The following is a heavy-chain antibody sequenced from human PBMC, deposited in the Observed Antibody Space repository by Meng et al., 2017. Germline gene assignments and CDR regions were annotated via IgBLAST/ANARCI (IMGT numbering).Heavy chain of an antibody. CDR2: INPKSGDT. CDR1: GYNFPDYY. D-gene: IGHD3-3*01. CDR3: ARDSTLVRFPFDY. V-gene: IGHV1-2*06. Sequence: ASVKVSCKPSGYNFPDYYIHWVRRAPGQGFEWMGRINPKSGDTHYAQKFQAGVTMTGDTSISTAYMELSGLRSDDTAMYYCARDSTLVRFPFDYWGQGTLVTVSS. J-gene: IGHJ4*02.